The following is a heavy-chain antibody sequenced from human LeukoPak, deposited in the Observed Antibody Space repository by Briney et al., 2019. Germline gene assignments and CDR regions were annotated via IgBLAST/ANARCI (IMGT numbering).Heavy chain of an antibody. CDR1: AFTVSGYI. CDR3: ARDRSSQY. D-gene: IGHD6-13*01. Sequence: VGCLRGSWSPTAFTVSGYILTRRLQTPGEGLEWVDNIKQDGSEKYYVDSVKGRFTISRDNAKNSLYVEMNSLRAEDTAVYYCARDRSSQYWGQGTLVTVSS. J-gene: IGHJ4*02. CDR2: IKQDGSEK. V-gene: IGHV3-7*01.